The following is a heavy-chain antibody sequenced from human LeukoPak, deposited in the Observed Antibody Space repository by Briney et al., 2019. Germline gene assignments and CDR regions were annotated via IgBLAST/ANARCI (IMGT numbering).Heavy chain of an antibody. Sequence: QAGGSLRLSCAASGFTFSSYWMSWVRQAPGKGLEWVANIKQDGSEKYYVDSVKGRFTISRDNAKNSLYLQMNSLRAEDTAVYYCARGISSSWDAFDIWGQGTMVTVSS. J-gene: IGHJ3*02. D-gene: IGHD6-13*01. V-gene: IGHV3-7*01. CDR1: GFTFSSYW. CDR2: IKQDGSEK. CDR3: ARGISSSWDAFDI.